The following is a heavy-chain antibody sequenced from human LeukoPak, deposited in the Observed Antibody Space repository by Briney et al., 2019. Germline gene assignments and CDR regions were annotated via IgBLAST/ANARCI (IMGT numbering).Heavy chain of an antibody. CDR2: ISEDGRRR. J-gene: IGHJ5*02. Sequence: GGSLRLSCVASGFSFSSRWMSWVRQAPGKGLEWVAHISEDGRRRDYVDSLRGRFTISRDNAKDSLFLEPNSLRDEDTAVYYCARDWGWAFDPWGQGTLVTVFS. V-gene: IGHV3-7*01. CDR3: ARDWGWAFDP. CDR1: GFSFSSRW. D-gene: IGHD3-16*01.